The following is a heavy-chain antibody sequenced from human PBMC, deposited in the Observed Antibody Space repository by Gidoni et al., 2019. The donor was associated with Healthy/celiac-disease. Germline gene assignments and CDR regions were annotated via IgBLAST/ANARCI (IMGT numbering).Heavy chain of an antibody. J-gene: IGHJ4*02. CDR3: ARDKRYCSSTSCYRVLDY. CDR2: INPNSGGT. D-gene: IGHD2-2*01. Sequence: TFTGYYMHWVRQAPGQGLEWMGWINPNSGGTNYAQKFQGWVTMTRDTSISTAYMELSRLRSDDTAVYYCARDKRYCSSTSCYRVLDYRGQGTLVTVSS. V-gene: IGHV1-2*04. CDR1: TFTGYY.